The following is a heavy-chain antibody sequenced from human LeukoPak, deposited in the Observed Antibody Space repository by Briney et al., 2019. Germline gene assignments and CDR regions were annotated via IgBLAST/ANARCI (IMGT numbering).Heavy chain of an antibody. J-gene: IGHJ5*02. CDR2: ISSSSSYI. D-gene: IGHD6-19*01. CDR1: GFTFSSYS. Sequence: GGSLRLSCAASGFTFSSYSMNWVRQAPGKGLEWVSSISSSSSYIYYADSVKGRFTISRDNAKNSLYLQMNSLRAEDTAVYYCVREGGSDWYSGWLDPWGQGTLVTVSS. CDR3: VREGGSDWYSGWLDP. V-gene: IGHV3-21*01.